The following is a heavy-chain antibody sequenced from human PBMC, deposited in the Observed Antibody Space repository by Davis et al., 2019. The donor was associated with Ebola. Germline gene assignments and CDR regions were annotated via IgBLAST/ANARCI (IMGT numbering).Heavy chain of an antibody. CDR3: ARDRYYSDSGGYYYGGFDY. Sequence: MPSETLSPTCPVPGGPISGYYWSWIRQPAGKGLEWIGRFYASGSTNYSPSLKSRVTMSVDTSKNQFSLKLSSVTAADTAVYYCARDRYYSDSGGYYYGGFDYWGQGTLVTVSS. CDR2: FYASGST. J-gene: IGHJ4*02. V-gene: IGHV4-4*07. CDR1: GGPISGYY. D-gene: IGHD3-22*01.